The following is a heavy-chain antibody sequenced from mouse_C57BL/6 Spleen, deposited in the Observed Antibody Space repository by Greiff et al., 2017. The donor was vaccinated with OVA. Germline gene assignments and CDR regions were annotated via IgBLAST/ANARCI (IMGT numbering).Heavy chain of an antibody. CDR2: IDPSDSET. J-gene: IGHJ2*01. CDR3: AREQIYDGYSGYFDY. D-gene: IGHD2-3*01. Sequence: QVQLQQPGAELVRPGSSVKLSCKASGYTFTSYWMHWVKQRPIQGLEWIGNIDPSDSETHYNQKFKDKATLTVDKSSSTAYTQLSSLTSEDSAVYYCAREQIYDGYSGYFDYWGQGTTLTVSS. V-gene: IGHV1-52*01. CDR1: GYTFTSYW.